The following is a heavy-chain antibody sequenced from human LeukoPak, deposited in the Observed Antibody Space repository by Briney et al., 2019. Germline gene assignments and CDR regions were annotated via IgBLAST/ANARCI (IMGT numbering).Heavy chain of an antibody. D-gene: IGHD6-19*01. CDR2: INHSGST. J-gene: IGHJ5*02. V-gene: IGHV4-34*01. Sequence: SETLSLTCAVYGGSFSGYYWSWIRQPPGKGLEWIGEINHSGSTNYNPSLKSRVTISVDTSKNQFSLKLSSVTAADTAVYYCARTPYSSGWYYWFDPWGQGTRVTVSS. CDR3: ARTPYSSGWYYWFDP. CDR1: GGSFSGYY.